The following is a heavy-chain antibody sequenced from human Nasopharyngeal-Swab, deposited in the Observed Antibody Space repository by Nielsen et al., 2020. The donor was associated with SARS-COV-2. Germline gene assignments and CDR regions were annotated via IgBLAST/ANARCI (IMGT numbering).Heavy chain of an antibody. V-gene: IGHV4-39*07. J-gene: IGHJ4*02. D-gene: IGHD1-1*01. CDR2: IYYSGST. CDR3: ARVDWNGFRAFDY. CDR1: GGSISSSSYY. Sequence: SETLSLTCTVSGGSISSSSYYWGWIRQPPGKGLEWIGSIYYSGSTYYNPSLKSRVTISVDTSKNQFSLKLSSVTAADTAVYYCARVDWNGFRAFDYWGQGTLVTVSS.